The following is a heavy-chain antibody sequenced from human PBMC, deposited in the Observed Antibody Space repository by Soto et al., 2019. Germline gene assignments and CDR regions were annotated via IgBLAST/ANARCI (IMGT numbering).Heavy chain of an antibody. CDR3: ASSDDYVPFDY. D-gene: IGHD4-17*01. V-gene: IGHV4-30-4*01. J-gene: IGHJ4*02. Sequence: QVQLQESGPGLVKPSQTLSLTCTVSGGSISSGDYKWSWIRQPPGKGLEWIGYIYYSGYTYNNPSPKRRVATSVDTSKTQFSLKLSSVTAADSAVYYCASSDDYVPFDYWGQGTLVTVSS. CDR1: GGSISSGDYK. CDR2: IYYSGYT.